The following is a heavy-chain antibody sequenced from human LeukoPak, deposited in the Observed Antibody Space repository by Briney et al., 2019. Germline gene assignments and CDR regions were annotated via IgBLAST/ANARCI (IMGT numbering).Heavy chain of an antibody. V-gene: IGHV1-69*05. CDR3: ARDHIYDSSGYYLPDAFDI. CDR2: IIPIFGTA. J-gene: IGHJ3*02. Sequence: SVKVSCKASGGTFSSYAISWVRQAPGQGLEWMGGIIPIFGTANYAQKFQGRVTMTTDTSTSTAYMELRSLRSDDTAVYYCARDHIYDSSGYYLPDAFDIWGQGTMVTVSS. D-gene: IGHD3-22*01. CDR1: GGTFSSYA.